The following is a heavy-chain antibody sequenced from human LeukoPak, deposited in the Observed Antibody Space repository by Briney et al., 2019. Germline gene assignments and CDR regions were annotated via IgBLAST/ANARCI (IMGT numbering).Heavy chain of an antibody. CDR3: ARGGDSYGYDYYYYYGMGV. V-gene: IGHV1-69*13. CDR2: IIPIFGTA. Sequence: EASVKVSCKASGGTFSSYAISWVRQAPGQGLEWMGGIIPIFGTANYAQKFQGRVTITADESTSTAYMELSSLRSEDTAVYYCARGGDSYGYDYYYYYGMGVWGQGTTVTVSS. D-gene: IGHD5-18*01. J-gene: IGHJ6*02. CDR1: GGTFSSYA.